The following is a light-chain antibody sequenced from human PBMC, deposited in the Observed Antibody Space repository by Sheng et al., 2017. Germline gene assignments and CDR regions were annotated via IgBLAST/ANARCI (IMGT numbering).Light chain of an antibody. CDR1: ESISYW. V-gene: IGKV1-NL1*01. CDR3: QQYYTTPWT. J-gene: IGKJ1*01. Sequence: DIQMTQSPSTLSASVGDRVTITCRASESISYWLAWYQQKPGKAPKLLLYAASRLESGVPSRFTGSGSGTDYTLTVSSLQPEDFATYYCQQYYTTPWTFGQGTKVEIK. CDR2: AAS.